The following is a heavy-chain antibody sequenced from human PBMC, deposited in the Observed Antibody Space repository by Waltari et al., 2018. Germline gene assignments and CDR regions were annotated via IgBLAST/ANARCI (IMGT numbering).Heavy chain of an antibody. CDR3: ARGIGYGSGSPTYNWFDP. V-gene: IGHV4-34*01. J-gene: IGHJ5*02. D-gene: IGHD3-10*01. Sequence: QVQLQQWGAGLLKPSETLSLTCAVYGGSFSGYYWSWIRQPPGKGLEWIGEINHRGITNYNPARKSRVTILVDTAKNQFSLKLSSVTAADTAVYYCARGIGYGSGSPTYNWFDPWGQGTLVTVSA. CDR1: GGSFSGYY. CDR2: INHRGIT.